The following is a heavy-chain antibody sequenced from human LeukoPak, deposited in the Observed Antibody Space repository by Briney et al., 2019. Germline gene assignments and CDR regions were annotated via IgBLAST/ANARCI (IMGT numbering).Heavy chain of an antibody. J-gene: IGHJ4*02. Sequence: GRSLRLSCAASGFTFSTYTMNWVRQAPGKGLEWVSYISSSSTYIYYADSVKGRFTISRDNAKNSLYLQMNSLRAEDTAIYYCAKRRSSSSFSASDYWGQGTLVTVSS. CDR3: AKRRSSSSFSASDY. CDR2: ISSSSTYI. V-gene: IGHV3-21*01. CDR1: GFTFSTYT. D-gene: IGHD6-6*01.